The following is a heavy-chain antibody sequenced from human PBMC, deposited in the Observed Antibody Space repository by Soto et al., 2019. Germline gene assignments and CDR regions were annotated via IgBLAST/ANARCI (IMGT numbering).Heavy chain of an antibody. D-gene: IGHD6-6*01. CDR2: IYYSGST. Sequence: PSETLSLTCTVSGGSISSSSYYWGWIRQPPGKGLEWIGSIYYSGSTYYNPSLKSRVTISVDTSKNQFSLKLSSVTAADTAVYYCARLKPARPFDPWGQGTLVTVSS. CDR3: ARLKPARPFDP. J-gene: IGHJ5*02. CDR1: GGSISSSSYY. V-gene: IGHV4-39*01.